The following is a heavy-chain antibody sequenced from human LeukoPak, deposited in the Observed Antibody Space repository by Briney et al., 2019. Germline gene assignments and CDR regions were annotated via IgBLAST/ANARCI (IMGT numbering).Heavy chain of an antibody. J-gene: IGHJ4*02. Sequence: ASVKVSCKASGYPFTSYGISWVRQAPGQGLEWMGWISAYNGNTNYAQKLQGRVTMTTDTSTSTAYMELRSLRSDDTAVYYCARGAASVESIRYFDWLLPEFDYWGQGTLVTVSS. V-gene: IGHV1-18*01. CDR2: ISAYNGNT. CDR3: ARGAASVESIRYFDWLLPEFDY. CDR1: GYPFTSYG. D-gene: IGHD3-9*01.